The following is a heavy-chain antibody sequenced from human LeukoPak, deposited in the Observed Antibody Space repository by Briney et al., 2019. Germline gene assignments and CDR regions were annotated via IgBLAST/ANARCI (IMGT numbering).Heavy chain of an antibody. V-gene: IGHV3-23*01. Sequence: GGSLRLSCAASGFTFSSYAMSWVRQAPGKGLEWVSAISGSGGSTYYADSVKGRFTISRDNAKESLYLQMSSLRDEDTAVYYCVFPYWQDLDHWGQGTLVTVSS. J-gene: IGHJ4*02. CDR1: GFTFSSYA. CDR3: VFPYWQDLDH. D-gene: IGHD2-15*01. CDR2: ISGSGGST.